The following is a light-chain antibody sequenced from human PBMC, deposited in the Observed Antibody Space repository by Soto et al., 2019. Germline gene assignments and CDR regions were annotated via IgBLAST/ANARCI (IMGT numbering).Light chain of an antibody. CDR1: SSDVGGYNY. CDR3: NSYTSISTLYV. V-gene: IGLV2-14*01. CDR2: EVN. J-gene: IGLJ1*01. Sequence: QSALTQPASVSGSPGQSITISCTGTSSDVGGYNYVSWYQQHPGKAPKLMIYEVNNRPSGVSNRFSGSKSGNTASLTISGLQTEDEADYYCNSYTSISTLYVFGTGTKVTVL.